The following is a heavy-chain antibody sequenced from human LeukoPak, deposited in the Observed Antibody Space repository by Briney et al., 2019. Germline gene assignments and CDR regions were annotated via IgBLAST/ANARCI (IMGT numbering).Heavy chain of an antibody. CDR2: ISGSGGST. V-gene: IGHV3-23*01. D-gene: IGHD2-21*01. Sequence: GGSLRLSCAASGFTFSSYAMNWVRQAPGKGLEWVSTISGSGGSTYYADSVKGRFTISRDNSKNTLYLQMNSLRAEDTAIYYCAKDSGDIVVVIALYFDYWGQGTLVTVSS. CDR1: GFTFSSYA. J-gene: IGHJ4*02. CDR3: AKDSGDIVVVIALYFDY.